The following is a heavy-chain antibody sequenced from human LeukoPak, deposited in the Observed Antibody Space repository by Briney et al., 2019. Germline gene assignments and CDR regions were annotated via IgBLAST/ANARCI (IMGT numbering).Heavy chain of an antibody. V-gene: IGHV3-23*01. Sequence: GGSLRLSCAPSGFTFSTYAMSWVRQTPERGLEWVSAISDTGGNTFYADSVKGWFTISTDNSKNTIYMQMNSQRAEDTAVYYCAKCIPGSSGCADYWGQGTLVTVSS. D-gene: IGHD6-19*01. CDR2: ISDTGGNT. J-gene: IGHJ4*02. CDR3: AKCIPGSSGCADY. CDR1: GFTFSTYA.